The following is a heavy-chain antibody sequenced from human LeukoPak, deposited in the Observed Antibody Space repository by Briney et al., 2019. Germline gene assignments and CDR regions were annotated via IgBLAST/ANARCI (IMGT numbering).Heavy chain of an antibody. J-gene: IGHJ4*02. CDR2: ISSNGRTI. CDR1: GFTFSTYE. V-gene: IGHV3-48*03. Sequence: PGGSLRLSCAATGFTFSTYEMNWVRQAPGKGLEWVSYISSNGRTIYYADSVKGRFTISRDNAKNSLSLQMNSLRAEDTAIYYCARATSFDYWGQGTLVTVSS. CDR3: ARATSFDY.